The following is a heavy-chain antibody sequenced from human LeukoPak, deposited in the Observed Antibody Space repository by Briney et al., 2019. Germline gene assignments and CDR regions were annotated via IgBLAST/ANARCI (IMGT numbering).Heavy chain of an antibody. J-gene: IGHJ5*02. V-gene: IGHV1-69*13. CDR1: GGTFSSYA. CDR2: IIPIFGTA. Sequence: VASVKVSCKASGGTFSSYAISRVRQAPGQGLEWMGGIIPIFGTANYAQKFQGRVTITADESTSTAYMELSSLRSEDTAVYYCARNYYDSSGYYTGWFDPWGQGTLVTVSS. CDR3: ARNYYDSSGYYTGWFDP. D-gene: IGHD3-22*01.